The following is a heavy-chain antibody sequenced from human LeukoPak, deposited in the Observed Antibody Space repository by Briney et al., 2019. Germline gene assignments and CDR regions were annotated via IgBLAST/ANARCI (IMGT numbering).Heavy chain of an antibody. V-gene: IGHV3-30*02. D-gene: IGHD2-15*01. Sequence: GGSLRLSCAASGFTFSNCGMHWVRQAPGKGLEWVAFIRYDGSNKYYADYVKGRFTISRDNSKNTLYLQMNSLRAEDTAVYYCARDGPPTAPGDIYYYYYMDVWGKGTTVTVSS. CDR3: ARDGPPTAPGDIYYYYYMDV. J-gene: IGHJ6*03. CDR1: GFTFSNCG. CDR2: IRYDGSNK.